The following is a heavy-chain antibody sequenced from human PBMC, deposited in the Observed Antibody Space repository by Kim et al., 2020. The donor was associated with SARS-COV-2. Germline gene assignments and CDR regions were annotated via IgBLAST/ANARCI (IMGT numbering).Heavy chain of an antibody. D-gene: IGHD3-10*01. J-gene: IGHJ3*02. CDR3: ARDRGPRPFDI. Sequence: YVDYAASVKSRIIINADTSKNRLSLQLSSVTPEDTAVYYCARDRGPRPFDIWGQGTMVTVSS. V-gene: IGHV6-1*01. CDR2: YV.